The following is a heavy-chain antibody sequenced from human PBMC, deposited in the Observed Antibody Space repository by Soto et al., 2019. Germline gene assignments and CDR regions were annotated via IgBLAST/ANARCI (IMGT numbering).Heavy chain of an antibody. Sequence: ASVKVSCKVSGYTLTELSMHWVRQAPGKGLEWMGGFDPEDGETIYAQKFQGRVTMTEDTSTDTAYMKLSSLRSEDTAVYYCPTDISAAWAFDIWGQGTMVTVSS. CDR3: PTDISAAWAFDI. CDR2: FDPEDGET. V-gene: IGHV1-24*01. CDR1: GYTLTELS. J-gene: IGHJ3*02.